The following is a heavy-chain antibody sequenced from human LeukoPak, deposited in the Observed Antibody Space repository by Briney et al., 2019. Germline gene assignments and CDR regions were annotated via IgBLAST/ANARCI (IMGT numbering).Heavy chain of an antibody. CDR2: INHSGST. V-gene: IGHV4-34*01. D-gene: IGHD3-22*01. Sequence: SETLSLTCAVYGGSFSGYYWSWIRQPPGKGLEWIGEINHSGSTNYNPSLKSRVTISVDTSKNQFSLKLSSVTAADTAVYYCARLEEIVVVITDNWFDPWGQGTLVTVSS. CDR3: ARLEEIVVVITDNWFDP. J-gene: IGHJ5*02. CDR1: GGSFSGYY.